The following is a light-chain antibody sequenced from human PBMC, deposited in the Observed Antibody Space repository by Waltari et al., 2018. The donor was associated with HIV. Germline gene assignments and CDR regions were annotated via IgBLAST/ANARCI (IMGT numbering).Light chain of an antibody. Sequence: EVVMTQSPATLSVSPGERAALACRASQSVSSNLAWYQQKPGQAPRLLIYAASTRATGGPVRISGSGSGTEFTLTISSLQSEDFAVYYCQQYNDWPRTFGQGTKVEIK. J-gene: IGKJ1*01. V-gene: IGKV3-15*01. CDR2: AAS. CDR3: QQYNDWPRT. CDR1: QSVSSN.